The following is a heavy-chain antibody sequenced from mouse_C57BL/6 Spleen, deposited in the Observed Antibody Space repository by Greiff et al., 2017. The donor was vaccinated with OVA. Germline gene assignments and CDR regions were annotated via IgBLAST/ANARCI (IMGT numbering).Heavy chain of an antibody. J-gene: IGHJ1*03. D-gene: IGHD1-1*01. CDR2: IYPGDGDT. CDR1: GYAFSSSW. V-gene: IGHV1-82*01. Sequence: QVQLKESGPELVKPGASVKISCKASGYAFSSSWMNWVKQRPGKGLEWIGRIYPGDGDTNYNGKFKGKATLTADKSSSTAYMQLSSLTSEDSAVYFCARDYGSSYYWYVDVWGTGTTVTVSS. CDR3: ARDYGSSYYWYVDV.